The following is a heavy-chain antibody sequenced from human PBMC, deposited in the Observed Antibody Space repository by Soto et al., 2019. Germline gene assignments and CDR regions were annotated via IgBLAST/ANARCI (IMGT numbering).Heavy chain of an antibody. J-gene: IGHJ5*02. D-gene: IGHD3-10*01. V-gene: IGHV1-18*01. CDR1: GDTFTNFG. CDR3: ARVLRGVVNWFDP. Sequence: HLVQSGPEVKKPGASVTVSCKTSGDTFTNFGLSWVRQAPGQGLEWMGWIATYNSNKNYAQKFRGRLTLTTDTSTSTGYMELKSLEYDDTAVYYCARVLRGVVNWFDPWGQGTLVTVSS. CDR2: IATYNSNK.